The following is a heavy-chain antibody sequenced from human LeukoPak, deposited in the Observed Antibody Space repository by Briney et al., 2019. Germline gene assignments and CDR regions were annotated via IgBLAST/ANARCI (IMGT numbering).Heavy chain of an antibody. V-gene: IGHV3-23*01. D-gene: IGHD3-10*01. CDR2: ISGSGGIT. J-gene: IGHJ4*02. Sequence: GGSLRLSCVVSVITLSNYAMSGGPRARGKGREWGSGISGSGGITKYAGSVEGRFTISRDNSLNTVYLQMNSLRGEDKAVYFCAKRGIVIRGVLIIGFHKEAYYFDYWGQGILVTVSS. CDR3: AKRGIVIRGVLIIGFHKEAYYFDY. CDR1: VITLSNYA.